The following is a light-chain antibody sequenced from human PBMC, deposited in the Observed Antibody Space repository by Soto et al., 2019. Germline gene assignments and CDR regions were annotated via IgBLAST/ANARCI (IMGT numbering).Light chain of an antibody. CDR1: QSVKNSY. CDR3: HQYGSSPRT. J-gene: IGKJ1*01. CDR2: GAS. Sequence: EIVLTQSPGTLSLSPGERATLSCRASQSVKNSYLAWYQHEPGQAPRLLIYGASTRATGIPDRFSGSGSGTDFTLTISRLEPEDFAVYYCHQYGSSPRTFGPGTKVDIK. V-gene: IGKV3-20*01.